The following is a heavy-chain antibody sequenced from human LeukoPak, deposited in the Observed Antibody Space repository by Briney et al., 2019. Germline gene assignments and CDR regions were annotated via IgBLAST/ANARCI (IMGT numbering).Heavy chain of an antibody. D-gene: IGHD3/OR15-3a*01. CDR3: ARDLDYYATDY. CDR2: IGKDGSGN. CDR1: GFSLSRYS. J-gene: IGHJ4*02. V-gene: IGHV3-7*01. Sequence: PGGSLRLSCAASGFSLSRYSMSWVRQAPGQGLEWVANIGKDGSGNHYADSVKGRFTISRDNAKNSLYLQMNGLRADDTAVYYCARDLDYYATDYWGQGTLVTVSS.